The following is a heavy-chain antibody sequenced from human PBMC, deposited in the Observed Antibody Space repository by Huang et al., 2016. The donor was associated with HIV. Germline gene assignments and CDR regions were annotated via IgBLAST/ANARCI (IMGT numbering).Heavy chain of an antibody. CDR1: TFRFGAYW. D-gene: IGHD1-7*01. CDR3: ATKTAPMDI. V-gene: IGHV3-7*01. Sequence: VESGGRLVQPGGSIRLSCVGSTFRFGAYWMSWVRQSTGKGLEWVAKIKQDESEKYYVDSVKGRFNISRDNAKKVLFLEMNNVRVEDTATYYCATKTAPMDIWGQGTTVTVS. J-gene: IGHJ6*02. CDR2: IKQDESEK.